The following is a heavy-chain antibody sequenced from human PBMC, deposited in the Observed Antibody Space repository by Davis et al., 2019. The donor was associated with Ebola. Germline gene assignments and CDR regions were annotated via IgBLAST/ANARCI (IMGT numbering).Heavy chain of an antibody. CDR2: INRSGST. D-gene: IGHD6-13*01. CDR3: ARGSSWSIYGMDV. Sequence: MPSETLSLTCAVYGGSFSGYYWSWIRQPPGKGLEWIGEINRSGSTNYNPSLKSRVTISVDTSKNQFSLKLSSVTAADTAVYYCARGSSWSIYGMDVWGQGTTVTVSS. V-gene: IGHV4-34*01. CDR1: GGSFSGYY. J-gene: IGHJ6*02.